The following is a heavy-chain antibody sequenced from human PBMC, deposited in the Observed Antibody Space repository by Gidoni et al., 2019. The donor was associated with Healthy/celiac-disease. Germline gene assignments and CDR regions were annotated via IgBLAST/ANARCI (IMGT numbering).Heavy chain of an antibody. Sequence: QGQLVASGGGVVKPGGSLRLACAACGFTLSDYYMSWIRQAPGKGLEWVSYISSSSSYTNYADSVKVRFTISRDNAKNSLYLQMNSLRAEDTAVYYCARGRAAASDAFDIWGQGTMVTVSS. CDR3: ARGRAAASDAFDI. J-gene: IGHJ3*02. CDR1: GFTLSDYY. V-gene: IGHV3-11*05. CDR2: ISSSSSYT. D-gene: IGHD6-13*01.